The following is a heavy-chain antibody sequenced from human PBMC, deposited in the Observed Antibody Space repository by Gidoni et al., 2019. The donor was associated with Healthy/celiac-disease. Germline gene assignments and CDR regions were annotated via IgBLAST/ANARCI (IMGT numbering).Heavy chain of an antibody. CDR3: ARWPGYSYGYYYYYGMDV. J-gene: IGHJ6*02. CDR2: INHSGST. V-gene: IGHV4-34*01. CDR1: GGSFSGYY. Sequence: QVQLQQWGAGLLKPSATLSLTCAVYGGSFSGYYWGWIRQPPGKGLEWIGEINHSGSTNYNPSLKSRVTISVDTSKNQFSLKLSSVTAADTAVYYCARWPGYSYGYYYYYGMDVWGQGTTVTVSS. D-gene: IGHD5-18*01.